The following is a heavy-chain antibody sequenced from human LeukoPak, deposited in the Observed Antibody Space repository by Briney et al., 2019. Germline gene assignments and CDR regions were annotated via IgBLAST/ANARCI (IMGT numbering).Heavy chain of an antibody. D-gene: IGHD3-22*01. Sequence: GSLRLSCAASGFTFSTYSMNCVRQAPGKGLEWVSSISSSSSYIYYADSVKGRFTISRDNAKNSLYLQMNSLRAEDTAVYYCARDYTMIVLVNDAFDIWGQGTMVTVSS. V-gene: IGHV3-21*01. CDR2: ISSSSSYI. CDR1: GFTFSTYS. CDR3: ARDYTMIVLVNDAFDI. J-gene: IGHJ3*02.